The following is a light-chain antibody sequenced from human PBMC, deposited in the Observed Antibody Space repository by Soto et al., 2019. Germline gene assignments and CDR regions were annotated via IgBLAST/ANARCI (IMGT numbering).Light chain of an antibody. Sequence: QSVLTQPASVSGSPGQSITISCTGTRSDVGAYNYVSWYQRHPGKGPKLMIYDVSKRPSGVPDRFSGSKSGNTASLTISGLQAEDEADYSCCSYAGSSPYVFGTGTKLTVL. CDR3: CSYAGSSPYV. V-gene: IGLV2-11*01. J-gene: IGLJ1*01. CDR1: RSDVGAYNY. CDR2: DVS.